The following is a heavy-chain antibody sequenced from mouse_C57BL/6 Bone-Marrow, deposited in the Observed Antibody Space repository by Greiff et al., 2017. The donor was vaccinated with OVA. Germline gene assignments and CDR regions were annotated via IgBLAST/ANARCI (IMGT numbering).Heavy chain of an antibody. J-gene: IGHJ1*03. CDR1: GFTFSDYG. CDR3: ARHDYGSSYWYFDV. Sequence: DVMLVESGGGLVQPGGSLKLSCAASGFTFSDYGMAWVRQAPRKGPEWVAFISNLAYSIYYADTVTGRFTISRENAKNTLYLEMSRLRSEDTAMYYCARHDYGSSYWYFDVWGTGTTVTVSS. CDR2: ISNLAYSI. V-gene: IGHV5-15*01. D-gene: IGHD1-1*01.